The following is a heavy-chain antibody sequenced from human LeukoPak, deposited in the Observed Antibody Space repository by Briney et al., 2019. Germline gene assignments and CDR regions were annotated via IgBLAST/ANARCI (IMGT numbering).Heavy chain of an antibody. Sequence: GGSLRLSCAASGITFSNAWMNWVRQAPGKGLEWVAVISHHGSNKFYADSVKGRFTISRDNSNNMVYLQMNGLRAEDTAVYYCAKDFGFQLWSTRGVFDIWGQGTMVTVSS. CDR3: AKDFGFQLWSTRGVFDI. CDR2: ISHHGSNK. CDR1: GITFSNAW. D-gene: IGHD3-10*01. V-gene: IGHV3-30*18. J-gene: IGHJ3*02.